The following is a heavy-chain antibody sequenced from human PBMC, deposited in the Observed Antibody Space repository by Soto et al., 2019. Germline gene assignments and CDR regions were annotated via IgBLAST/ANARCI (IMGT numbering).Heavy chain of an antibody. CDR3: AKGILDQYYFDY. CDR2: ISSSSSYI. V-gene: IGHV3-21*04. Sequence: GGSLRLSCAASGFTFSSYSMNWVRQAPGKGLEWVSSISSSSSYIYYADSVKGRFTISRDNSKNTLYLQMNSLRAEDTAVYYCAKGILDQYYFDYWGQGTLVTVSS. J-gene: IGHJ4*02. D-gene: IGHD2-2*01. CDR1: GFTFSSYS.